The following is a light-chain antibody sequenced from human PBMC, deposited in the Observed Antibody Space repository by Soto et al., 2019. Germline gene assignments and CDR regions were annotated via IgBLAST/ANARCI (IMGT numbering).Light chain of an antibody. V-gene: IGKV1-5*01. CDR3: QQYDSAPT. CDR2: LAS. CDR1: RSISRW. J-gene: IGKJ3*01. Sequence: DIQMTQSPSSLSASVGDRVTITCRASRSISRWLAWYQQKPGEAPKVLIYLASSLASGVPSRFSGSGSGTEFTLTISRLQPDDFATNYCQQYDSAPTFGPGTKVDIK.